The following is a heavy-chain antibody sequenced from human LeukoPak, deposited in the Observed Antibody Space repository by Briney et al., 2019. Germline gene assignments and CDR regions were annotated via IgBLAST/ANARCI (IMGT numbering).Heavy chain of an antibody. J-gene: IGHJ4*02. CDR3: ANSDYGGNSLSGEPFDY. CDR2: IIGSGGST. V-gene: IGHV3-23*01. CDR1: GFTFSSYA. D-gene: IGHD4-23*01. Sequence: PGGSLRLSCAASGFTFSSYAMSWVRQAPGKGLEWVSAIIGSGGSTYYADSVKGRFTISRDNSKNTLYLQMNSLRAEDTAVYYCANSDYGGNSLSGEPFDYWGQGTLVTVSS.